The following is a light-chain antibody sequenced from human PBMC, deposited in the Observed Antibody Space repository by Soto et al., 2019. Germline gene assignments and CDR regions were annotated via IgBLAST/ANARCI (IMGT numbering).Light chain of an antibody. V-gene: IGKV3-20*01. CDR2: GVH. Sequence: EIVLTQSPGTLSLSPGERATLSCRASQSVSSSYLAWYQQKPGQAPRLLIYGVHSRATGIPDRFSGSGSGTDFTLTISRLDPEDSAVYYCQQYGSSAWTFGQGTKVDI. CDR3: QQYGSSAWT. CDR1: QSVSSSY. J-gene: IGKJ1*01.